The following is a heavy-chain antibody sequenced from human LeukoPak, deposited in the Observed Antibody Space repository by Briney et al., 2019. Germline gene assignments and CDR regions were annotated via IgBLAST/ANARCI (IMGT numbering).Heavy chain of an antibody. J-gene: IGHJ5*02. Sequence: PSETLSLTCSASGGSISSYYWSWIRQPPGKGLEWIGYVSYSGSTNYNPSLKSRVTISVDTSKNQFSLKLSSVTAADTAVYYCAREFYAALRSWGQGTLVTVSS. CDR2: VSYSGST. V-gene: IGHV4-59*01. CDR3: AREFYAALRS. D-gene: IGHD2/OR15-2a*01. CDR1: GGSISSYY.